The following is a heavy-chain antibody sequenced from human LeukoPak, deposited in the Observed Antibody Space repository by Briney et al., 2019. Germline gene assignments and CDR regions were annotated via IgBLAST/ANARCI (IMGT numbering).Heavy chain of an antibody. V-gene: IGHV3-48*01. CDR3: ASPGISGSFYEPFAY. D-gene: IGHD3-10*01. CDR2: ISSSSSTI. Sequence: GGSLRLSCAVSGFSFSSYSMNWVRQAPGKGLEWVSYISSSSSTIYYADSVKGRFTISRDNSKNTLYLQMHSLRAEDTAVYFCASPGISGSFYEPFAYWGQGTLVTVSS. J-gene: IGHJ4*02. CDR1: GFSFSSYS.